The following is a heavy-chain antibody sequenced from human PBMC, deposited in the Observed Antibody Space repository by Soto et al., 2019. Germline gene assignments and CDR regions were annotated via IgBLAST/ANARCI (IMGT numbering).Heavy chain of an antibody. V-gene: IGHV4-34*01. CDR1: SERFRSYV. D-gene: IGHD1-26*01. CDR3: ARVWRIGGNYSLRTGLDY. CDR2: INDSGSP. J-gene: IGHJ4*02. Sequence: HSWSLALTCAVYSERFRSYVWTWIRQPPGKVLEWIGEINDSGSPNYSPSLKSRVTISLDASKNQFSLILSSLTAADTAVYYCARVWRIGGNYSLRTGLDYWGQGTLVTVSS.